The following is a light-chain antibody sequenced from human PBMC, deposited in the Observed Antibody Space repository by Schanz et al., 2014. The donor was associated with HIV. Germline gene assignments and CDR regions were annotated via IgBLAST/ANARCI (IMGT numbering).Light chain of an antibody. CDR1: QSVSSY. CDR3: QQRSNWPRS. J-gene: IGKJ4*01. V-gene: IGKV3-11*01. Sequence: EIVLTQSPATLSLSPGERATLSCRASQSVSSYLAWYQQKPGQAPRLLISGASSRATGIPDRFSGSGSGTDFTLTISSLEPEDFAVYYCQQRSNWPRSFGGGTKVEIK. CDR2: GAS.